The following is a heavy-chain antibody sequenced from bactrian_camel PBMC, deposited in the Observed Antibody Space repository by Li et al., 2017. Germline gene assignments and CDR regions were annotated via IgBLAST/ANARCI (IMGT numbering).Heavy chain of an antibody. CDR1: GSIDGTNC. D-gene: IGHD3*01. CDR3: AAGWSYGVGTLLRRHYDY. V-gene: IGHV3S54*01. Sequence: HVQLVESGGGSVQAGGSLRLSCEVSGSIDGTNCIGWFRQYPGKEREGVAAIVTLGGTTYYDDSMTGRFTISQDNAKKTTYLQMDQLKTEDTAIYYCAAGWSYGVGTLLRRHYDYWGQGTQVTVS. CDR2: IVTLGGTT. J-gene: IGHJ4*01.